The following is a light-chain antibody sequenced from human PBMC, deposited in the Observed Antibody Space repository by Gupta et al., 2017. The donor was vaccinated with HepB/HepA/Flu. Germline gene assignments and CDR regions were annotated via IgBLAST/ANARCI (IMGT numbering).Light chain of an antibody. CDR2: EDN. V-gene: IGLV1-51*02. J-gene: IGLJ3*02. CDR1: SSSIGKNY. CDR3: GVWDSSLSEWV. Sequence: GQKVTISCSGSSSSIGKNYVSWYRQLPGTAPKLLISEDNKRPSGIPDRIFASKSGTSATLAITGLQTGDEADYYCGVWDSSLSEWVFGGGTKLTVL.